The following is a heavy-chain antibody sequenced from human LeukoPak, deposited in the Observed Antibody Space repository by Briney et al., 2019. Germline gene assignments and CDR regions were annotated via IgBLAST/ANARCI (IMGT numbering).Heavy chain of an antibody. J-gene: IGHJ4*02. CDR3: AKDENYGGNLYYFDY. Sequence: GGSLRLSCAASGFPFSSYAMSWVRQPPGKGLEWVSAINGSGGSTYYADSVKGRFTISRDNSKNTLYLQMNSLRAEDTAVYGCAKDENYGGNLYYFDYWGQGTLVTVSS. V-gene: IGHV3-23*01. D-gene: IGHD4-23*01. CDR2: INGSGGST. CDR1: GFPFSSYA.